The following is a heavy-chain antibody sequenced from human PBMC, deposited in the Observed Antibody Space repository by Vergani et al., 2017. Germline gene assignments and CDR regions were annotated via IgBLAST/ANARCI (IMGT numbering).Heavy chain of an antibody. CDR2: FDPEDGET. V-gene: IGHV1-24*01. Sequence: QVQLVQSGAEVQKPGASVKVSCKVSGYTLTELSMHWVRQAPGKGLEWMGGFDPEDGETIYAQKFQGRVTITADKSTSTAYMELSSLRSEDTAVYYCARDLGGATRGGWFDPWGQGTLVTVSS. CDR1: GYTLTELS. D-gene: IGHD1-26*01. CDR3: ARDLGGATRGGWFDP. J-gene: IGHJ5*02.